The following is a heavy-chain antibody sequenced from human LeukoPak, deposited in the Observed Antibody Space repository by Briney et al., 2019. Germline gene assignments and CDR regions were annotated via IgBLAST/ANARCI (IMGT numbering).Heavy chain of an antibody. Sequence: PSETLSLTCTVSGGSISNYYWSWIRQPPGKGLEWIGFIYYTGTTNYNPSLKSRVTISVDTSKNQFSLKLSSVTAADTAVYYCARAGANGIEAAGSLRYWGQGTLVTVSS. CDR3: ARAGANGIEAAGSLRY. J-gene: IGHJ4*02. V-gene: IGHV4-59*01. CDR2: IYYTGTT. CDR1: GGSISNYY. D-gene: IGHD6-13*01.